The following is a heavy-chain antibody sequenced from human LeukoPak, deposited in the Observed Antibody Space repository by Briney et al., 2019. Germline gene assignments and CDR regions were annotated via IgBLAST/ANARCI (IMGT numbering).Heavy chain of an antibody. V-gene: IGHV3-23*01. J-gene: IGHJ4*02. Sequence: GGSLRLSCLASKFTFNNYAMTWVRQAPGKGLEWVSSISGSGDNMDYADSVKGRFTISRDNAKNTLYLQMNSLRAEDTAVYYCARDGSGTTPLDYWGQGTLVTVSS. CDR3: ARDGSGTTPLDY. D-gene: IGHD1-14*01. CDR1: KFTFNNYA. CDR2: ISGSGDNM.